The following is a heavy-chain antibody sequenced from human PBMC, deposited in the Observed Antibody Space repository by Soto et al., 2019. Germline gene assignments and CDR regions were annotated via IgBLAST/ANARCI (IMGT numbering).Heavy chain of an antibody. J-gene: IGHJ6*02. CDR1: GFTFSNAW. CDR3: TTGGSSWYGYYYYGMDV. V-gene: IGHV3-15*07. D-gene: IGHD6-13*01. Sequence: SLRLSCAASGFTFSNAWMNWVRQAPGKGLEWVGRIKSKTDGGTTDYAAPVKGRFTISRDDSKNTLYLQMNSLKTEDTAVYYCTTGGSSWYGYYYYGMDVWGQGTTVTVSS. CDR2: IKSKTDGGTT.